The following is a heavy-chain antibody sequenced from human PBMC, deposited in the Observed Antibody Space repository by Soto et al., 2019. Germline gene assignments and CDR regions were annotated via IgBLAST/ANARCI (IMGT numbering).Heavy chain of an antibody. CDR3: ARGFRPQTHYYYYYYGMDV. J-gene: IGHJ6*02. V-gene: IGHV1-8*01. CDR2: MNPNSGNT. CDR1: GYTFTSYD. D-gene: IGHD3-3*02. Sequence: ASVKVSCKASGYTFTSYDINCVRQATGQGLEWMGWMNPNSGNTGYAQKFQGRVTMTRNTSISTAYMELSSLRSEDTAVYYCARGFRPQTHYYYYYYGMDVWGQGTTVTVSS.